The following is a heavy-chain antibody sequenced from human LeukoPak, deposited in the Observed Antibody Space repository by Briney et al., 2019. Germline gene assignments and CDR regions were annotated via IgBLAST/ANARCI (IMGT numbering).Heavy chain of an antibody. CDR2: ISAYNGNT. CDR3: AVEGYCSSTSCYGNWFDP. J-gene: IGHJ5*02. CDR1: GYTFTSYG. V-gene: IGHV1-18*01. Sequence: ASVKVSCKASGYTFTSYGISWVRQAPGQGLEWMGWISAYNGNTNYAQKLQGRVTMTTDTSTSTAYMELRSLRSDDTAVYYCAVEGYCSSTSCYGNWFDPWGQGTLVTVSS. D-gene: IGHD2-2*01.